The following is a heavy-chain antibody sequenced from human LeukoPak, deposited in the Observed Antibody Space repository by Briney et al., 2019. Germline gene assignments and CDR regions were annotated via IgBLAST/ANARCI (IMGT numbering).Heavy chain of an antibody. V-gene: IGHV4-4*07. CDR2: IYTSGST. CDR3: ARLVYCSSTSCRLPDNWFDP. J-gene: IGHJ5*02. CDR1: GGSISNYY. Sequence: SETLSLTCTVSGGSISNYYWSWIRQPAGKGLEWIGRIYTSGSTNYNPSLKSRVTMSVDTSKNQFSLKLSSVTAADTAVYYCARLVYCSSTSCRLPDNWFDPWGQGTLVTVSS. D-gene: IGHD2-2*01.